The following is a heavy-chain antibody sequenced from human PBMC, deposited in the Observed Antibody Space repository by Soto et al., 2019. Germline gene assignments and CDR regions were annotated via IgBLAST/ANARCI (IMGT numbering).Heavy chain of an antibody. CDR1: GGSITTSNW. J-gene: IGHJ4*02. V-gene: IGHV4-4*02. CDR2: IYRSGST. D-gene: IGHD3-16*01. CDR3: ANYDYPGGSPDY. Sequence: QVQLQESGPGLLKPSGTLSLTCAVSGGSITTSNWWTWVRQPPGKGLEWIGEIYRSGSTNYNPSLKSRVTISVDKSKNQFSLKLSSVTAADTAVYYCANYDYPGGSPDYWGQGTLVTVSS.